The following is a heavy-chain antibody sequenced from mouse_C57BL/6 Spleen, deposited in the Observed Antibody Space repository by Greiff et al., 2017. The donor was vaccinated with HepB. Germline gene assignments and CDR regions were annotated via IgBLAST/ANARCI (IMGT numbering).Heavy chain of an antibody. V-gene: IGHV5-9-1*02. J-gene: IGHJ3*01. D-gene: IGHD1-1*01. CDR1: GFTFSSYA. CDR2: ISSGGDYI. Sequence: EVQGVESGEGLVKPGGSLKLSCAASGFTFSSYAMSWVRQTPEKRLEWVAYISSGGDYIYYADTVKGRFTISRDNARNTLYLQMSSLKSEDTAMYYCTRDGDGSRPFAYWGQGTLVTVSA. CDR3: TRDGDGSRPFAY.